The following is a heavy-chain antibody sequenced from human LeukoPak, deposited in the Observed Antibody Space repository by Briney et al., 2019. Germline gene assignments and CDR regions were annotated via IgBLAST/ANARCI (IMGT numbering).Heavy chain of an antibody. CDR3: ARDYYGSGSLDY. Sequence: GASVKVSCKGPGYTFTGYYMHCVRQAPGQGLEWMGWINPNSGGTNYAQKFQGRVTMTRDTSISTAYMELSRLRSDDTAVYYCARDYYGSGSLDYWGQGTLVTVSS. CDR1: GYTFTGYY. V-gene: IGHV1-2*02. CDR2: INPNSGGT. D-gene: IGHD3-10*01. J-gene: IGHJ4*02.